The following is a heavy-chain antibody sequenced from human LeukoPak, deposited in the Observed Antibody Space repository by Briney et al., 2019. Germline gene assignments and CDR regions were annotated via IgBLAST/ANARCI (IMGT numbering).Heavy chain of an antibody. V-gene: IGHV1-2*02. J-gene: IGHJ4*02. CDR1: GYTFTDYY. CDR2: INPNSGGT. Sequence: ASVKVSCKASGYTFTDYYMHWVRQAPGQGLEWMGWINPNSGGTKYAQKFQGRVTMTRDTSINTAYMEVSRLTYDDTAVYYCAREGDGYKYWGQGTLVTVSS. D-gene: IGHD5-24*01. CDR3: AREGDGYKY.